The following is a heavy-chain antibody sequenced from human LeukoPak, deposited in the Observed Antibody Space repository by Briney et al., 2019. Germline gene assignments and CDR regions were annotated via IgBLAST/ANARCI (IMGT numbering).Heavy chain of an antibody. J-gene: IGHJ6*03. V-gene: IGHV3-23*01. D-gene: IGHD2-2*01. CDR2: ISGSGGST. CDR3: AKGPQSTYYHYMDV. CDR1: GFTFSSYG. Sequence: PGGSLRLSCAASGFTFSSYGMSWARQAPGKGLEWVSGISGSGGSTYYADSVKGQFTISRDNSKNTLYLQMNSLRAEDTAVYYCAKGPQSTYYHYMDVWGKGTTVSVSS.